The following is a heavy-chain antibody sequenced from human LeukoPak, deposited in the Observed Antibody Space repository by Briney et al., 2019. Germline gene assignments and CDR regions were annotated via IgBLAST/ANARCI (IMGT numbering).Heavy chain of an antibody. CDR3: ARGGYDYVWGSYRINNWFDP. D-gene: IGHD3-16*01. V-gene: IGHV4-59*01. CDR2: IYYSGST. Sequence: SETLSLTCTVSGGSISSYYWSWIRQPPGKGLEWIGYIYYSGSTNYNPSLKSRVTISVDTSKNQFSLKLSSVTAADTAVHYCARGGYDYVWGSYRINNWFDPWGQGTLVTVSS. CDR1: GGSISSYY. J-gene: IGHJ5*02.